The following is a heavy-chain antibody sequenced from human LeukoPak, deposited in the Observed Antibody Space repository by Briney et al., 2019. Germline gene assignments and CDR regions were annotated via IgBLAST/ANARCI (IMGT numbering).Heavy chain of an antibody. D-gene: IGHD4-17*01. J-gene: IGHJ4*02. Sequence: GGSLRLSCAASGFSLSYYGTHWVRQAPGKGLEWVAVISYDGSIKYYADSVKGRFTISRDNSKNTLYLQMKSLRAEDTAVYYCAKDLNYGDLLDYWGQGTLVTVSS. CDR3: AKDLNYGDLLDY. CDR1: GFSLSYYG. CDR2: ISYDGSIK. V-gene: IGHV3-30*18.